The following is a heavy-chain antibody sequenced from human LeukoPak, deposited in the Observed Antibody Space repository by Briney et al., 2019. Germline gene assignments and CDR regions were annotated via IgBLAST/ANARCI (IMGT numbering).Heavy chain of an antibody. Sequence: GGSLSLSSAASGFTFSTYAMHWVRQAPGKGLEWVAVIWYDRTNKYYADSVKGRFTISRDNSKNTLYLQMSSLRAEDTAVYYCARDRLTTVTTFHFDYWGQGTLVTVSS. CDR1: GFTFSTYA. CDR2: IWYDRTNK. J-gene: IGHJ4*02. V-gene: IGHV3-33*01. D-gene: IGHD4-17*01. CDR3: ARDRLTTVTTFHFDY.